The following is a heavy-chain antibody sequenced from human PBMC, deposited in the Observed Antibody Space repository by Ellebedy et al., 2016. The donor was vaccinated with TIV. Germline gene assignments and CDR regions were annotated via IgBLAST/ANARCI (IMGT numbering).Heavy chain of an antibody. D-gene: IGHD3-16*01. CDR3: ATDLGFGSRAGFDY. J-gene: IGHJ4*02. V-gene: IGHV1-46*01. Sequence: ASVKVSCKASGYTFTSYDINWVRQAPGQGLEWVGIINPSGGSTTYARKFQGRVTITADESTSTAYMELSSLRSEDTAVYYCATDLGFGSRAGFDYWGQGTLVTVSS. CDR1: GYTFTSYD. CDR2: INPSGGST.